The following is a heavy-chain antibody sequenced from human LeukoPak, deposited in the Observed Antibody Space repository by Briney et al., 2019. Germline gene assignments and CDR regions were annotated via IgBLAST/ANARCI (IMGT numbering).Heavy chain of an antibody. Sequence: PSETLSLTCAVYGGSFSGNYWSWIRQPPGKGLEWIGEINHSGSTNYNPSLKSRVTISVDTSKNQFSLKLSSVTAADTAVYYCAREATMDYSYDYWGQGTLVTVSS. CDR1: GGSFSGNY. V-gene: IGHV4-34*01. CDR2: INHSGST. J-gene: IGHJ4*02. D-gene: IGHD4/OR15-4a*01. CDR3: AREATMDYSYDY.